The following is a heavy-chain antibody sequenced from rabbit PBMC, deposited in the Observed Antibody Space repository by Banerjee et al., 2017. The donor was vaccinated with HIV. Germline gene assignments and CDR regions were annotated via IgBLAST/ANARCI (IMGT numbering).Heavy chain of an antibody. D-gene: IGHD2-1*01. CDR1: GFDFSNYY. CDR2: IDPVFGDT. V-gene: IGHV1S7*01. J-gene: IGHJ4*01. Sequence: QLVESGGGLVTLGGSLKLSCKASGFDFSNYYMSWVRQAPGKGLEWIGYIDPVFGDTYYATWVNGRFTISSDNAQNTLYLQLNSLTAADTATYFCVSYDDYGDRNLWGPGTLVTVS. CDR3: VSYDDYGDRNL.